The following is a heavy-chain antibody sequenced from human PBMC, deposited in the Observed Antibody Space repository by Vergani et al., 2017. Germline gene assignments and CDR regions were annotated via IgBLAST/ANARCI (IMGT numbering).Heavy chain of an antibody. CDR2: ISSSSTI. J-gene: IGHJ3*02. D-gene: IGHD4-11*01. V-gene: IGHV3-48*01. CDR3: ARFSTVFAFDI. CDR1: GFTFSSYS. Sequence: EVQLVESGGGLVQPGRSLRLSCAASGFTFSSYSMNWVRQAPGKGLEWVSYISSSSTIYYADSVKGRFTISRDNSKNTLYLQMNSLRAEDTAVYYCARFSTVFAFDIWGQGTMVTVSS.